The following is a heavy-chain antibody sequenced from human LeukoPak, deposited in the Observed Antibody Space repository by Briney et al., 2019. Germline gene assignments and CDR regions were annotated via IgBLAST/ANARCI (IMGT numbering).Heavy chain of an antibody. Sequence: GGSLRLSCAASGFTVSSNYMSWVRQAPGKGLEWVSVIYSGGSTYYADSVKGRFTISRDNARNSLYLQMNSLRAEDTAVYYCARDGLAAATLHWCFDLWGRGTLVTVSS. CDR2: IYSGGST. CDR1: GFTVSSNY. CDR3: ARDGLAAATLHWCFDL. V-gene: IGHV3-66*01. D-gene: IGHD2-15*01. J-gene: IGHJ2*01.